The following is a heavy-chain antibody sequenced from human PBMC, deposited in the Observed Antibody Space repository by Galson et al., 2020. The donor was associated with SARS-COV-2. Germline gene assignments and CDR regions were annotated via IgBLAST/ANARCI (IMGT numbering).Heavy chain of an antibody. V-gene: IGHV3-30*01. CDR1: GFTFSSYA. CDR3: ARPPRDYYDSSGYYYFAEYFQH. J-gene: IGHJ1*01. D-gene: IGHD3-22*01. Sequence: GGSLRLSCAASGFTFSSYAMHWVRQAPGKGLEWVAVISYDGSNKYYADSVKGRFPISRDNSKNTLYLQMNSLRAEDTAVYYCARPPRDYYDSSGYYYFAEYFQHWGQGTLVTVSS. CDR2: ISYDGSNK.